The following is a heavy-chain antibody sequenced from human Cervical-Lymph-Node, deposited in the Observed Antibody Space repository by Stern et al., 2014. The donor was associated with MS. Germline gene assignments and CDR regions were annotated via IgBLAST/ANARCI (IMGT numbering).Heavy chain of an antibody. D-gene: IGHD5-12*01. CDR1: GFTFDDYA. CDR3: AKDRLRGGAFDI. Sequence: VQLVQSGGGLVQPGRSLRLSWAASGFTFDDYAMHWVRQAPGKGLEWVSGISWNSCSIGHADSVKVRFTISRDNAKNSLYLQMNSLRAEDTALYYCAKDRLRGGAFDIWGQGTMVTVSS. J-gene: IGHJ3*02. CDR2: ISWNSCSI. V-gene: IGHV3-9*01.